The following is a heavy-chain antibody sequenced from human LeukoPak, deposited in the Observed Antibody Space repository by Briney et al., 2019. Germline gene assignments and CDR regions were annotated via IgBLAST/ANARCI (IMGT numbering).Heavy chain of an antibody. D-gene: IGHD2-15*01. J-gene: IGHJ4*02. Sequence: PSETLSLTCTVSGGSINTYYWSWIRQPPGKGLEWIGYIFYSGSTNYNPSPKSRVTISVDTSKNQLSLNLSSVTAADTAVYYCARERCSGGSCYWRYWGQGILVTVSS. CDR2: IFYSGST. V-gene: IGHV4-59*01. CDR1: GGSINTYY. CDR3: ARERCSGGSCYWRY.